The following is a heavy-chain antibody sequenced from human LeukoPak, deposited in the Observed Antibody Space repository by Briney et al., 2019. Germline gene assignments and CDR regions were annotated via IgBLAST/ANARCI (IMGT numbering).Heavy chain of an antibody. D-gene: IGHD4-17*01. V-gene: IGHV1-69*05. J-gene: IGHJ4*02. CDR3: ARGFGDYVLYDFDY. CDR2: IIPIFGTA. Sequence: SVKVSCKASGGTFSSYAIGWVRQAPGQGLEWMGGIIPIFGTANYAQKFQGRVTITTDESTSTAYMELSSLRSEDTAVYYCARGFGDYVLYDFDYWGQGTLVTVSS. CDR1: GGTFSSYA.